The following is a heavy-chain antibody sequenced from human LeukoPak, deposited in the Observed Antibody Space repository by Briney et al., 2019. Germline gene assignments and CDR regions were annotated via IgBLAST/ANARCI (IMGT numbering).Heavy chain of an antibody. D-gene: IGHD6-19*01. CDR2: IYYSGST. CDR3: ARRGRIAVAGFDY. Sequence: PSETLSLTCTVSGGSISSYYWSWIRQHPGKGLEWIGYIYYSGSTYYNPSLKSRVTISVDTSKNQFSLKLSSVTAADTAVYYCARRGRIAVAGFDYWGQGTLVTVSS. J-gene: IGHJ4*02. CDR1: GGSISSYY. V-gene: IGHV4-59*08.